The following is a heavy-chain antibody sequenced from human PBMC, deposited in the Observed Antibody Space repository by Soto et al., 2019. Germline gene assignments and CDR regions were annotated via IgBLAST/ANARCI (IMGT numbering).Heavy chain of an antibody. D-gene: IGHD6-6*01. J-gene: IGHJ4*02. Sequence: QLQLQESGPGLVKPSETLSLTCTVPGDSITSSSHYWGWIRQPPGKGLECIANIYYDGNTYYNPSLKSRVASSLDTSKNQFSLRLNSVTAAGTAVYYCARSSIEPRVFMHPFDSWGQGTLVTVSS. V-gene: IGHV4-39*01. CDR2: IYYDGNT. CDR1: GDSITSSSHY. CDR3: ARSSIEPRVFMHPFDS.